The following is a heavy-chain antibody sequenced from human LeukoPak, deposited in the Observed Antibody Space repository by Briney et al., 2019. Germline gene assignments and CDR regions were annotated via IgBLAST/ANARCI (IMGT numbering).Heavy chain of an antibody. V-gene: IGHV1-69*13. CDR2: IIPIFGTA. Sequence: SVKVSCKASGGTFSSYAISWVRQAPGQGLEWMGGIIPIFGTANYAQKFQGRVTITADESTSTAYMELSSLRSEDTAVYYCARSDYYDTAPPDYWGQGTLVTVSS. D-gene: IGHD3-22*01. J-gene: IGHJ4*02. CDR1: GGTFSSYA. CDR3: ARSDYYDTAPPDY.